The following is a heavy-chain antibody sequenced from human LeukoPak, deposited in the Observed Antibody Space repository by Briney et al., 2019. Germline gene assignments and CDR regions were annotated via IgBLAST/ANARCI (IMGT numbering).Heavy chain of an antibody. D-gene: IGHD5-18*01. CDR2: IYYSGST. Sequence: SETLSLTCTVSGGSISSYYWSWIRQPPGKGLEWIGYIYYSGSTNYNPSLKSRVTMSVDTSKNQFSLKLSSVTAADTAVYYCARADVDTAMVYFDYWGQGTLVTVSS. CDR1: GGSISSYY. J-gene: IGHJ4*02. V-gene: IGHV4-59*01. CDR3: ARADVDTAMVYFDY.